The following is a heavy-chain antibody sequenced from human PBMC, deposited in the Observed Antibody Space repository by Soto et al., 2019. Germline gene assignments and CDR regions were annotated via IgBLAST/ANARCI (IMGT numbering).Heavy chain of an antibody. CDR1: GFTFSSYS. CDR2: ISSSSSYI. J-gene: IGHJ2*01. D-gene: IGHD2-2*01. CDR3: ARDHSYCSSTSCYESWYFDL. Sequence: EVQLVESGGGLVKPGGSLRLSCAASGFTFSSYSMNWVRQAPGKGLEWVSSISSSSSYIYYADSVKGRFTISRDNAKHSLYLQMNSLRAEDTAVYYCARDHSYCSSTSCYESWYFDLWGRGTLVTVSS. V-gene: IGHV3-21*01.